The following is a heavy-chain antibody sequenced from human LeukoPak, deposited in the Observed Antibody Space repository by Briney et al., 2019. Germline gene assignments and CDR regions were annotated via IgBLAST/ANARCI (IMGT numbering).Heavy chain of an antibody. CDR1: DGSINSYY. CDR2: IYYNGNT. Sequence: SETLSLTCSVSDGSINSYYWNWIRRPPGKGLEWIGYIYYNGNTNYSPSLKSRVTMSVDTSENLFSLKVSSVTAADTAVYYCARGRSNYYGMDVWGQGTTVTVSS. CDR3: ARGRSNYYGMDV. J-gene: IGHJ6*02. V-gene: IGHV4-59*01. D-gene: IGHD1-26*01.